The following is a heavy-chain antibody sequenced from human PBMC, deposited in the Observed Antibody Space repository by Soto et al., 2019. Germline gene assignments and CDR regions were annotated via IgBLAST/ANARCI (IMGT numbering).Heavy chain of an antibody. CDR3: AHTPYYDRFHDY. Sequence: QITLKESGPTLVKPTQTLTLTCTFSGFSLSTSGVGVGWIRQPPGKALEWLALIYWNDDKRYSPSLKSRLTITKDTSKNQVVLTMTNMDPVDTAKYYCAHTPYYDRFHDYWGQGTLVTVSS. J-gene: IGHJ4*02. D-gene: IGHD3-22*01. CDR2: IYWNDDK. CDR1: GFSLSTSGVG. V-gene: IGHV2-5*01.